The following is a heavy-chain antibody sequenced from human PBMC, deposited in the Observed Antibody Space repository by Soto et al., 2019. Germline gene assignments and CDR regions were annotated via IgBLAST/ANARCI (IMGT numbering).Heavy chain of an antibody. CDR3: ARSIVVVTALDY. CDR1: GYTFTNYA. Sequence: ASVKVSCKASGYTFTNYAMHWVRQAPGQRLEWMGWINAGNGNTKYSQKFQGRVTITRDTSASTAYMELSSLRSEDTAVYYCARSIVVVTALDYWGQGPLVTVSS. D-gene: IGHD2-21*02. V-gene: IGHV1-3*01. J-gene: IGHJ4*02. CDR2: INAGNGNT.